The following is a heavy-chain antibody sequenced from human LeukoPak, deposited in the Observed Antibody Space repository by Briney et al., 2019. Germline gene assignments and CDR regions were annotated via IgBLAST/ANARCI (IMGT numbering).Heavy chain of an antibody. CDR3: VRENRYCSGGSCYSAASDDAFDI. J-gene: IGHJ3*02. V-gene: IGHV1-18*01. CDR2: ISIYNGKT. Sequence: GASVKVSCKASGYTFSNYGISWVRQAPGQGLEWVGWISIYNGKTNYAQKFQGRVSMTTDTSTSTAYMELRSLRSDDTAVYYCVRENRYCSGGSCYSAASDDAFDIWGQGTMVTVSS. CDR1: GYTFSNYG. D-gene: IGHD2-15*01.